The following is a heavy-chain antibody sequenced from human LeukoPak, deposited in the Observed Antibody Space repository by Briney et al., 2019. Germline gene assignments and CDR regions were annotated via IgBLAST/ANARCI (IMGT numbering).Heavy chain of an antibody. CDR1: GFTFSDYY. V-gene: IGHV3-11*06. J-gene: IGHJ6*02. CDR2: ISSSSSYT. Sequence: GGSLRLSCAASGFTFSDYYMSWIRQAPGKGLEWVSYISSSSSYTNYADSVKGRFTISRDNSKNTLYLQMNSLRAEDTAVYYCARSGFGVLYYYGMDVWGQGTTVTVSS. CDR3: ARSGFGVLYYYGMDV. D-gene: IGHD3-10*01.